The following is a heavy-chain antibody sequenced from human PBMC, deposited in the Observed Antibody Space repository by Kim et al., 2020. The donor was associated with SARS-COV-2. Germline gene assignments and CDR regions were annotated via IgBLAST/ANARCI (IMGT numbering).Heavy chain of an antibody. CDR1: GFTFDDYG. Sequence: GGSLRLSCVASGFTFDDYGMSWVRQVPGKGLEWVSGINRNSGSTNYIDSVKGRFTISRDNAKNSLYLQMDSLRAEDTALYHCVRGYVAGPFDNWGQGTLVSVSS. V-gene: IGHV3-20*01. CDR2: INRNSGST. J-gene: IGHJ4*02. D-gene: IGHD3-16*01. CDR3: VRGYVAGPFDN.